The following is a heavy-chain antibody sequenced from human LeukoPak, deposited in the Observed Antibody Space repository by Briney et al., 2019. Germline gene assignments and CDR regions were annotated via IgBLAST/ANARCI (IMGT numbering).Heavy chain of an antibody. J-gene: IGHJ6*03. D-gene: IGHD3-10*01. CDR1: GGTFSSYA. Sequence: SVKVSCKASGGTFSSYAISWVRQAPGQGLEWMGGIIPIFGTANYAQKFQGRVTITTDESTSTAYMELSSLRSEDTAVYYCASGHGSGSYCYYYYMDVWGKGTTVTVSS. CDR3: ASGHGSGSYCYYYYMDV. CDR2: IIPIFGTA. V-gene: IGHV1-69*05.